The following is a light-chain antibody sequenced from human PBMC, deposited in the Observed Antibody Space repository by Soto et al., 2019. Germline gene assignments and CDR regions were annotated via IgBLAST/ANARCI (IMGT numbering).Light chain of an antibody. Sequence: QSVLTQPRSVSGSPGQSVTISCTGPSSDVGGYNYVSWYQQHPGKAPKLMIYDVSKRPAGVPDRFSGSKSGNTASLTISGLQAEDEADYYCCSYAGSYWVFGGGTKLTVL. CDR3: CSYAGSYWV. CDR2: DVS. J-gene: IGLJ3*02. V-gene: IGLV2-11*01. CDR1: SSDVGGYNY.